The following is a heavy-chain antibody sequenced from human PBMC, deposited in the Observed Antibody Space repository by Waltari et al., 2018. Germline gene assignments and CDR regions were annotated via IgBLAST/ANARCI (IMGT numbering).Heavy chain of an antibody. CDR2: IKQDGSEK. D-gene: IGHD6-13*01. CDR3: ARGRGYRYYFDY. Sequence: EVQLVESGGGLVKPGGSLRLSCAASGFTFSSYSMNCVRQAPGKGLEWVANIKQDGSEKYYVDSVKGRFTISRDNAKNSLYLQMNSLRAEDTAVYYCARGRGYRYYFDYWGQGTLVTVSS. J-gene: IGHJ4*02. CDR1: GFTFSSYS. V-gene: IGHV3-7*01.